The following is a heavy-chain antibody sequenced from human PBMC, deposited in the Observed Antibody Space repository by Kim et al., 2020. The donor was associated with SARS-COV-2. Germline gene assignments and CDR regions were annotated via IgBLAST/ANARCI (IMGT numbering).Heavy chain of an antibody. Sequence: GGSLRLSCEASGFTFGSNWMSWVRQAPGKGLEWVANINNDGKEKYYVDSVRGRFTISRDNAENSLYLQMNSLRAEDTAIYYCARSGAPGTVDAWGQGTLVTLSS. CDR3: ARSGAPGTVDA. CDR1: GFTFGSNW. CDR2: INNDGKEK. D-gene: IGHD6-13*01. J-gene: IGHJ5*02. V-gene: IGHV3-7*01.